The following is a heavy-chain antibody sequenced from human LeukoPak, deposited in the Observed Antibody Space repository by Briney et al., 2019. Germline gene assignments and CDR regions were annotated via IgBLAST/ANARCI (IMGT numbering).Heavy chain of an antibody. D-gene: IGHD2-2*01. CDR1: GFTFSSYA. Sequence: GGSLRLSCAASGFTFSSYAMSWVRQAPGKGLEWVALISFDGSNKYYAESVKGRFTISRDNAKNSLYLQMNSLRAEDTAVYYCARELTSCYDYWGQGTLVTVSS. CDR3: ARELTSCYDY. CDR2: ISFDGSNK. J-gene: IGHJ4*02. V-gene: IGHV3-30-3*01.